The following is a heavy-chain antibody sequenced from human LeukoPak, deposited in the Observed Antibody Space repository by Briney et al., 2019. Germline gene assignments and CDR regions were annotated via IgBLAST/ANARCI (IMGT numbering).Heavy chain of an antibody. CDR2: IRYDGSNK. Sequence: PGGSLRLSCAASGLTFSSYGMHWVRQAPGKGLEWVAFIRYDGSNKYYADSVKGRFTISRDNSKNTLYLQMNSLRAEDTAVYYCAKAIAVADRYYYYYYMDVWGKGTTVTVSS. D-gene: IGHD6-19*01. CDR3: AKAIAVADRYYYYYYMDV. V-gene: IGHV3-30*02. J-gene: IGHJ6*03. CDR1: GLTFSSYG.